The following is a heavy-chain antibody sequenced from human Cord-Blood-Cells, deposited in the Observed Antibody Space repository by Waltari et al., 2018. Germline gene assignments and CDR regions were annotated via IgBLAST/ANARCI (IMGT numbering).Heavy chain of an antibody. Sequence: QLQLQESGPGLVKPSETLSLTCTVSGGSISSSSYYWGWIRTPPGKRLEWIGSFYYSGSTYYNPSLKSRVTISVDTSKNQFSLKLSSVTAADTAVYYCARLDGCSSTSCYRGYNWFDPWGQGTLVTVSS. D-gene: IGHD2-2*02. J-gene: IGHJ5*02. V-gene: IGHV4-39*01. CDR3: ARLDGCSSTSCYRGYNWFDP. CDR1: GGSISSSSYY. CDR2: FYYSGST.